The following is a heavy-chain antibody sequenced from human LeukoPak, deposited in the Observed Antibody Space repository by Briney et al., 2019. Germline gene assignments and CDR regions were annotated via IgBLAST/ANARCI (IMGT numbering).Heavy chain of an antibody. D-gene: IGHD5/OR15-5a*01. V-gene: IGHV1-18*01. CDR1: GYTFTSYG. CDR2: ISAYNGNT. CDR3: ARGPLSRRGLRNYYFDY. J-gene: IGHJ4*02. Sequence: ASVKVSCKASGYTFTSYGISWVRQAPGQRLEWMGWISAYNGNTNYAQKLQGRVTMTTDTSTSTAYMELRSLRSDDTAVYYCARGPLSRRGLRNYYFDYWGQGTLVTVSS.